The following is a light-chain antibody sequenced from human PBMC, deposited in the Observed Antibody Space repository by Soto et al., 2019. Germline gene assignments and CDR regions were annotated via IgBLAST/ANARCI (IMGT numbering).Light chain of an antibody. CDR3: QQYCGSPTWT. J-gene: IGKJ1*01. Sequence: EIVLTQSPGTLSLSPGERATLSCRASQSVSSGYLAWYQQKPGQAPRLLIYGASSRATGIPDRFSGSGSGTDFTLTISRLEPEDFAVYYCQQYCGSPTWTFGQGTKVEIK. V-gene: IGKV3-20*01. CDR1: QSVSSGY. CDR2: GAS.